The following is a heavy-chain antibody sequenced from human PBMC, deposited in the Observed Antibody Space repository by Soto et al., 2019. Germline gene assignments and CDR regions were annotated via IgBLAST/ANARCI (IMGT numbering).Heavy chain of an antibody. J-gene: IGHJ6*02. CDR3: ARELDWNYEYHYYYYGMDV. CDR2: MNPNSGNT. D-gene: IGHD1-7*01. Sequence: ASVKVSCKASGYTFTSYDINWVRQATGQGLGWMGWMNPNSGNTGYAQKFQGRVTMTRNTSISTAYMELSSLRAEDTAVYYCARELDWNYEYHYYYYGMDVWGQGTTVTVSS. V-gene: IGHV1-8*01. CDR1: GYTFTSYD.